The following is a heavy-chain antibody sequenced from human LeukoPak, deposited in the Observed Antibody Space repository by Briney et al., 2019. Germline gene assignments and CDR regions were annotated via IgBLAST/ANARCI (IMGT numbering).Heavy chain of an antibody. J-gene: IGHJ4*02. CDR1: GGSVRSASNY. Sequence: SETLSLTCTGSGGSVRSASNYWSWIRQPPGKGLEWIGYMYYSGSTSYNPSLKSRVTIAADTSKHQFSLKLSSVTAADTAVYYCARDPGYCSGGSCGNFDYWGQGTLVTVSS. CDR2: MYYSGST. V-gene: IGHV4-61*01. D-gene: IGHD2-15*01. CDR3: ARDPGYCSGGSCGNFDY.